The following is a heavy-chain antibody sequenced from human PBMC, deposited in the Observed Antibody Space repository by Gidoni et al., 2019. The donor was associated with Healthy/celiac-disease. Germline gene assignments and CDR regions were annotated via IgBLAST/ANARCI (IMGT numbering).Heavy chain of an antibody. J-gene: IGHJ4*02. D-gene: IGHD3-3*01. Sequence: EVQLVESGGGLIQPGGSLRLSCAASGFTVSSNYMSWVRQAPGKGLECVSVIYSGGSTDYADSVKGRFTISRDNSKNTLYLQMNSLRAEDTAVYYCARGGDFWSGYYLFDYWGQGTLFTVSS. CDR2: IYSGGST. V-gene: IGHV3-53*01. CDR1: GFTVSSNY. CDR3: ARGGDFWSGYYLFDY.